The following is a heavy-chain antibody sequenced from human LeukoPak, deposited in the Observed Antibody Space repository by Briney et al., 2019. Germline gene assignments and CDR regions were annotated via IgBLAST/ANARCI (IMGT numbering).Heavy chain of an antibody. D-gene: IGHD3-3*01. V-gene: IGHV1-24*01. J-gene: IGHJ4*02. CDR1: GYTLTELS. Sequence: ASVKVSCKVSGYTLTELSMHWVRQAHGKGLEWMGGFDPEDGETIYSQKFQGRVTMTEDTSTATAYMELSSLRSEDRAVYYCATTRYGDFCYWGQGTLVTVSS. CDR2: FDPEDGET. CDR3: ATTRYGDFCY.